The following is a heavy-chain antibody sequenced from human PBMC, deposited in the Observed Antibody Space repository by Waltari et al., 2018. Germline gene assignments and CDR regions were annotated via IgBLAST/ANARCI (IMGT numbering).Heavy chain of an antibody. CDR3: ARGDTWYIDS. CDR2: INPNSIGA. D-gene: IGHD5-18*01. Sequence: VQLVQSGAEVKKPGASVKVSCKGSGFTFNAYHIQWVRQAPGQGLEWMGWINPNSIGANFVQKFQGRVTVTRDTSVSTVYMELSRLKSDDTAVYYCARGDTWYIDSWGQGTLVTVST. J-gene: IGHJ4*02. V-gene: IGHV1-2*02. CDR1: GFTFNAYH.